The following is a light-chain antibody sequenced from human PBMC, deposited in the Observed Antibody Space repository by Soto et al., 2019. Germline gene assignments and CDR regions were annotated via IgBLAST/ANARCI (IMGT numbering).Light chain of an antibody. CDR1: QSVLYDSNNKNY. V-gene: IGKV4-1*01. Sequence: DIVMTQSPDSLAVSLGERATINCKSSQSVLYDSNNKNYIAWYQQKPGQPPKLLIYWASTRESGVPDRFSGTGSGTDFTLTISSLQAEDVAVYYCQQYYSIPKTFGQGTKVDIK. CDR2: WAS. CDR3: QQYYSIPKT. J-gene: IGKJ1*01.